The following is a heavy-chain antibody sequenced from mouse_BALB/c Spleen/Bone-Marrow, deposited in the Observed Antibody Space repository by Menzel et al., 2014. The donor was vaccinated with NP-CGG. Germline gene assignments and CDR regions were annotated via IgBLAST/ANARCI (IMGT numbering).Heavy chain of an antibody. V-gene: IGHV1-69*02. CDR2: IYPPDSYT. J-gene: IGHJ1*01. Sequence: VKLVESGAELVRPGASVKLSCKASGYTFNSYWINWVKQRPGQGLEWIGNIYPPDSYTNCNQKFKDKATLTVDKSSSTAYMQLSSPTSEDSAVYYCTRPGGWYFDVWGAGTTVTVSS. CDR3: TRPGGWYFDV. CDR1: GYTFNSYW.